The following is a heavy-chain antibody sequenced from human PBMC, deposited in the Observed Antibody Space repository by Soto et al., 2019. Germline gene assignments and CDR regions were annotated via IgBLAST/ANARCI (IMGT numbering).Heavy chain of an antibody. V-gene: IGHV1-8*02. CDR1: GYTFINYD. CDR2: MNPGSGKT. CDR3: ARMASSGTLNWFDP. Sequence: ASVMVSCKASGYTFINYDISWVRQATGQGLEWMGWMNPGSGKTGYANKFQGRVTMTRDASTSTAHLELSSLTSEDTAVYYCARMASSGTLNWFDPWRQGTLVTVSS. J-gene: IGHJ5*02.